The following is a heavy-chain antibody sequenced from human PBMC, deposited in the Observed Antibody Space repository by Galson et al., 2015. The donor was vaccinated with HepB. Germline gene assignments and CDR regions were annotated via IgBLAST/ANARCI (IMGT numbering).Heavy chain of an antibody. CDR3: ASHPPITMVRGVIPRYYYYMDV. CDR2: FDPEDGET. CDR1: GYTLTELS. D-gene: IGHD3-10*01. J-gene: IGHJ6*03. V-gene: IGHV1-24*01. Sequence: SVKVSCKVSGYTLTELSMHWVRQAPGKGLEWMGGFDPEDGETIYAQKFQGRVTMTEDTSTDTAYMELSSLRSEDTAVYYCASHPPITMVRGVIPRYYYYMDVWGKGTTVTVSS.